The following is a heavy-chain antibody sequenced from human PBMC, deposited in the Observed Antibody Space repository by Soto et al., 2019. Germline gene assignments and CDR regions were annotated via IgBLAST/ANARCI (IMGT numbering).Heavy chain of an antibody. CDR2: ISAYNGNT. CDR1: GYTFTSYG. D-gene: IGHD2-15*01. V-gene: IGHV1-18*01. J-gene: IGHJ3*02. CDR3: ARDRGSGGSADAFDI. Sequence: ASVKVSCKASGYTFTSYGISWVRQAPGQGLEWMGWISAYNGNTNYAQKLQGRVTMTTDTSTSTAYMELRSLRSDDTAVYYCARDRGSGGSADAFDIWGQGTMVTVSS.